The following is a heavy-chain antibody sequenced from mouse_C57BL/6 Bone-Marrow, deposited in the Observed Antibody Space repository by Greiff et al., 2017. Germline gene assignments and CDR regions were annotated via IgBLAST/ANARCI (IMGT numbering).Heavy chain of an antibody. D-gene: IGHD4-1*01. CDR1: GYSITSGYD. V-gene: IGHV3-1*01. J-gene: IGHJ4*01. CDR2: ISYSGST. CDR3: AREGDWEMDY. Sequence: EVQRVESGPGMVKPSQSLSLTCTVTGYSITSGYDWHWIRHFPGNKLEWMGYISYSGSTNYNPSLKSRISITHDTSKNHFFLKLNSVTTEDTATYYCAREGDWEMDYWGQGTSVTVSS.